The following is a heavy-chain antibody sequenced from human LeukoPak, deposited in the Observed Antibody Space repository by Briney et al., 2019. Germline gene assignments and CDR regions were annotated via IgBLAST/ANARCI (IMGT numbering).Heavy chain of an antibody. Sequence: ASVKVSCKASGYTFTGYYMHWVRQAPGQGLEWMGWINPNSGGTNYAQKFQGRVTMTRDTSISTAYMELSRLRSDDTAVYYCARERIIAAAGANFDNWGQGTLVTVSS. CDR3: ARERIIAAAGANFDN. CDR1: GYTFTGYY. V-gene: IGHV1-2*02. D-gene: IGHD6-13*01. CDR2: INPNSGGT. J-gene: IGHJ4*02.